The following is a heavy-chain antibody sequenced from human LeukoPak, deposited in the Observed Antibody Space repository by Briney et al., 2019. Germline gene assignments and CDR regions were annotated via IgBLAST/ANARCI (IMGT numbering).Heavy chain of an antibody. CDR3: AREGSSSSKSYYYGMDV. Sequence: ASVKVSCKASGGTFSSYAISWVRQAPGQGLERMGGIIPIFGTANYAQKFQGRVTMTRDTSTSTVYMELSSLRSEDTAVYYCAREGSSSSKSYYYGMDVWGQGTTVTVSS. CDR1: GGTFSSYA. D-gene: IGHD6-6*01. J-gene: IGHJ6*02. CDR2: IIPIFGTA. V-gene: IGHV1-69*05.